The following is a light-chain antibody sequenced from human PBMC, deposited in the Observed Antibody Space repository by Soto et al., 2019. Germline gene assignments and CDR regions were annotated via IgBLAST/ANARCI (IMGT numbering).Light chain of an antibody. CDR2: LNSDGSH. Sequence: QPVLTQSPSASASLGPSVKLTCTLSSGHSSYAIAWHQQQPEKGPRYLMKLNSDGSHSKGDGIPDRFSGSSSGAERYLTISSLQSEDEADYYCQTWGTGILVFGGGTKLTVL. CDR1: SGHSSYA. V-gene: IGLV4-69*01. J-gene: IGLJ2*01. CDR3: QTWGTGILV.